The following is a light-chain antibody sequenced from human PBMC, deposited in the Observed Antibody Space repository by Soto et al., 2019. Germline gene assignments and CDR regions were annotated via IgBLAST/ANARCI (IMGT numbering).Light chain of an antibody. CDR1: QGISKY. J-gene: IGKJ5*01. V-gene: IGKV1-16*01. Sequence: DIQMTQSPSSLSASVGDRVTITCRASQGISKYLGWYQQKPGQAPKLLIYEASSLERGVPSRFSASGSGTEFTLTISGLQPDDFASYYCQQYNSYPITFGQGTRLEI. CDR3: QQYNSYPIT. CDR2: EAS.